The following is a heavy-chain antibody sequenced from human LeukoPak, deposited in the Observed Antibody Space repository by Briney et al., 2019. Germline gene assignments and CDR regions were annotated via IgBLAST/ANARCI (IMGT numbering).Heavy chain of an antibody. CDR2: FDPEDGET. J-gene: IGHJ5*02. V-gene: IGHV1-24*01. Sequence: ASVKVSCKVSGYTLTELSMHWVRQAPGKGLEWMGGFDPEDGETIYAQKFQGRVTMTEDTSTDTAYMELSSLRSENTAVYYCARRPEAARGRWFDPWGQGTLVTVSS. D-gene: IGHD2-15*01. CDR1: GYTLTELS. CDR3: ARRPEAARGRWFDP.